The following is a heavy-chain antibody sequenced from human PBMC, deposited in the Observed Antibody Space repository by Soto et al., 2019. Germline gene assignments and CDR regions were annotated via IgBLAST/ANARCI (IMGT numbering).Heavy chain of an antibody. J-gene: IGHJ3*02. Sequence: QVHLQESGPGLVKPSQTLSLTCTVSGGSLTSNGYYWSWIRQRPEKGLEWLGYIYYSGTTHFNPSLKRRLSISMDTSNNQFSLNLTSVNAADTAIYFCARDLLYRAVFEIWGQGTLVTVSA. CDR1: GGSLTSNGYY. D-gene: IGHD3-3*01. CDR3: ARDLLYRAVFEI. V-gene: IGHV4-31*03. CDR2: IYYSGTT.